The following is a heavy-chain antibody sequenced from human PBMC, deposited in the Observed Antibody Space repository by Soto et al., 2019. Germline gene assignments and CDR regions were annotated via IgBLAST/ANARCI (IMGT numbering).Heavy chain of an antibody. CDR2: ISGSGGST. CDR3: AKDLPPFYYDSSGYWYYYGMGV. D-gene: IGHD3-22*01. Sequence: PGGSLRLSCAASGFTFDDYAMSWVRQAPGKGLEWVSAISGSGGSTYYADSVKGRFTISRDNSKNTLYLQMNSLRAEDTAVYYCAKDLPPFYYDSSGYWYYYGMGVWGQGTTVTVSS. CDR1: GFTFDDYA. J-gene: IGHJ6*02. V-gene: IGHV3-23*01.